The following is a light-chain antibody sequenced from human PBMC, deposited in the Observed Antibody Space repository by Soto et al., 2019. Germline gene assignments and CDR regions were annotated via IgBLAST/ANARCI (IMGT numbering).Light chain of an antibody. V-gene: IGLV2-8*01. CDR2: EVS. CDR3: SSYAGSNIVV. CDR1: SSDVGGYNF. Sequence: QSALTQPPSASGSPGQSVTISCTGTSSDVGGYNFVSWYQQHPGKAPKLMIYEVSERPSGVPDRFSCSKSVNTASLTVSGLQAEDEADYYCSSYAGSNIVVFGGGTKLTVL. J-gene: IGLJ2*01.